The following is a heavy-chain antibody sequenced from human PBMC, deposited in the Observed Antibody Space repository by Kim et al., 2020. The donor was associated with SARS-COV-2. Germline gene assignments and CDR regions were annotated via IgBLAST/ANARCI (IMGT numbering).Heavy chain of an antibody. Sequence: GSEKYYVDSVKGRFTISRDNAKNSLYLQMNSLRAEDTAVYYCVLAGSSDYWGQGTLVTVSS. J-gene: IGHJ4*02. CDR3: VLAGSSDY. D-gene: IGHD7-27*01. V-gene: IGHV3-7*01. CDR2: GSEK.